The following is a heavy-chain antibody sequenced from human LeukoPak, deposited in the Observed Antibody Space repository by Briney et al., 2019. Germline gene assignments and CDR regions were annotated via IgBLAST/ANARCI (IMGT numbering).Heavy chain of an antibody. CDR2: ILYDGRKV. CDR1: GFTFRSYG. CDR3: ARERVIAAAGDGFDS. D-gene: IGHD2-21*01. J-gene: IGHJ4*02. Sequence: PGMSLRLSCAASGFTFRSYGMHWVRQAPGKGLEWVALILYDGRKVYHADSVKGRFTISRDNSKNTLYLQMNSLRDEDTALYYCARERVIAAAGDGFDSWGQGTLVTVSS. V-gene: IGHV3-33*01.